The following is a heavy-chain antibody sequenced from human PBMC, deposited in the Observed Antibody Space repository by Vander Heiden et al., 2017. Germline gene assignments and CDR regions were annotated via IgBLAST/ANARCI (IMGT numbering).Heavy chain of an antibody. CDR2: ISSSSSYI. CDR1: GFTFSSYS. V-gene: IGHV3-21*01. CDR3: ARGIAVAGREGDY. J-gene: IGHJ4*01. Sequence: EVQLVESGGGLVKPGGSLRLSCAASGFTFSSYSMNWVRQAPGKGLEWVSSISSSSSYIYYADSVKGRFTISRDNAKNSLYLQMNRLRAEDTAVYYCARGIAVAGREGDYWGHGTLVTVSS. D-gene: IGHD6-19*01.